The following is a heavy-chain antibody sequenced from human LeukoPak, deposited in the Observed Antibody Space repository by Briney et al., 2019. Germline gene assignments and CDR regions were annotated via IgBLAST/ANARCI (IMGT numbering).Heavy chain of an antibody. V-gene: IGHV4-4*02. CDR1: GGSISSTNW. J-gene: IGHJ4*02. Sequence: PSETLSLTCGVSGGSISSTNWXSWVRQPPGQGLEWIGEISLSGVTNYNPSLKSRVTMSLDRSKNHISLTLTSVTAADTAVYYCSRESGAFSPFGYWGQGTLVTVSS. CDR3: SRESGAFSPFGY. D-gene: IGHD1-26*01. CDR2: ISLSGVT.